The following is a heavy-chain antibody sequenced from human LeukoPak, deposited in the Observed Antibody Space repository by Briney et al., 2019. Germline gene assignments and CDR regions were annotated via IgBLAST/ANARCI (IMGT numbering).Heavy chain of an antibody. CDR1: GGTFSSYA. CDR3: ARDLSIAARFLGWAFDI. Sequence: SVKVSCKASGGTFSSYAISWVRQAPGQGLEWMGGIIPIFGTANYAQKFQGRVTITTDESTSTAYMELSSLRSEDTAVYYCARDLSIAARFLGWAFDIWGQGTMVTVSS. V-gene: IGHV1-69*05. D-gene: IGHD6-6*01. CDR2: IIPIFGTA. J-gene: IGHJ3*02.